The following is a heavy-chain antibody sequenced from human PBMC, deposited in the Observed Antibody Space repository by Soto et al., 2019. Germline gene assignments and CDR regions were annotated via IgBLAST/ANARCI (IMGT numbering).Heavy chain of an antibody. Sequence: PSETLSLTCAVYGGSFSVYYWNWIRQPPGKGLEWIGEINHSGSTNYNPSLKSRVTISVDTSKNQFSLKLSSVTAADTAVYYCARGWGRIFDYWGQGTLVTVSS. V-gene: IGHV4-34*01. CDR2: INHSGST. CDR1: GGSFSVYY. J-gene: IGHJ4*02. D-gene: IGHD7-27*01. CDR3: ARGWGRIFDY.